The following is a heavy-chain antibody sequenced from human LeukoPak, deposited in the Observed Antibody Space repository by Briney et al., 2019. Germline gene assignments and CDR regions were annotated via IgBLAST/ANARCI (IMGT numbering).Heavy chain of an antibody. J-gene: IGHJ5*02. CDR2: IYYNGRT. V-gene: IGHV4-39*01. CDR3: AQSLGSGNWIGNWFDP. D-gene: IGHD1-1*01. Sequence: AETLSLTCTVSGGSISSSSHSWGWVRQPPGKGLEWTGTIYYNGRTYYNTSLESRLTISVNTAKNQFALELTSVTAADTAIYYCAQSLGSGNWIGNWFDPWGQGTLVTVSS. CDR1: GGSISSSSHS.